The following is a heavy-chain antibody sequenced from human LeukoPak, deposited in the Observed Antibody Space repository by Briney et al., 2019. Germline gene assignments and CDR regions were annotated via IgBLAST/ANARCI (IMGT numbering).Heavy chain of an antibody. D-gene: IGHD2-21*01. CDR2: IKQDGSEK. CDR3: AREIVVVIADDAFDI. CDR1: GFTFSSYW. Sequence: PGGSLRLSCAASGFTFSSYWMSWVRQAPGKGLEWVANIKQDGSEKYYVDSVKGRFTISRDTAKNSLYLQMNSLRAEDTAVYYCAREIVVVIADDAFDIWGQGTMVTVSS. V-gene: IGHV3-7*01. J-gene: IGHJ3*02.